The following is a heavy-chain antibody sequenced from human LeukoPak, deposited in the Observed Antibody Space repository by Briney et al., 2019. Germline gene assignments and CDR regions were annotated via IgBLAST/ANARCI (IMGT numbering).Heavy chain of an antibody. CDR2: VYGSRTT. Sequence: SETLSLTCNVSGDSISSGSYYWSWIRQPAGKGLEWIGRVYGSRTTNYNPSLKSRVTMSVDTSKNQFSLNLKSVTAADTAVYYCARDAGYYYDSSGYYYPWGQGTLVTVSS. V-gene: IGHV4-61*02. CDR1: GDSISSGSYY. CDR3: ARDAGYYYDSSGYYYP. D-gene: IGHD3-22*01. J-gene: IGHJ5*02.